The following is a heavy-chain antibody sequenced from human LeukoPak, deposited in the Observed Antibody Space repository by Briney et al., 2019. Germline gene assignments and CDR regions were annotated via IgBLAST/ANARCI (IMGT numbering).Heavy chain of an antibody. Sequence: ASVKVSCKASGYTCTSYDIHWVRQATGQGLEWMGWMNPYNGNTGYAQKFEGRVIMTRDTSISTAYLELSSLTSEDTAVYYCAGAAVNLHPNHYYYMDVWGKGTTVTVSS. CDR2: MNPYNGNT. V-gene: IGHV1-8*01. J-gene: IGHJ6*03. CDR3: AGAAVNLHPNHYYYMDV. CDR1: GYTCTSYD.